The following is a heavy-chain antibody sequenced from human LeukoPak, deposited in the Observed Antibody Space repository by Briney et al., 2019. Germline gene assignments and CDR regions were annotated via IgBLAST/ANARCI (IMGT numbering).Heavy chain of an antibody. J-gene: IGHJ5*02. Sequence: GASVKVSCKASGYTFTSYGISWVRQAPGQGLEWMGWISAYNGNTNYAQKLQGRVTMTTDTSTSTAYMELRSLRSDDTAVYYCARVAGYDFWSGYLTNWFDPWGQGTLVTASS. CDR3: ARVAGYDFWSGYLTNWFDP. CDR2: ISAYNGNT. CDR1: GYTFTSYG. V-gene: IGHV1-18*01. D-gene: IGHD3-3*01.